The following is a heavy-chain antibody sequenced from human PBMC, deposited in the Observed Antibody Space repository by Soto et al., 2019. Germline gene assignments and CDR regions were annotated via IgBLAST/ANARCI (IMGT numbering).Heavy chain of an antibody. CDR3: ARASHQHEPYDFDY. CDR2: IWYDGSKQ. J-gene: IGHJ4*02. Sequence: QVQLVESGGDVVQPGRSLRLSCVASGFVFRNFGMHWVRQAPDKGLEWVAVIWYDGSKQYYGDSVKGRFTISRDNSKNTVYLQMNSLSIEDTAVYLCARASHQHEPYDFDYWGQGTLVTVSS. D-gene: IGHD3-16*01. CDR1: GFVFRNFG. V-gene: IGHV3-33*01.